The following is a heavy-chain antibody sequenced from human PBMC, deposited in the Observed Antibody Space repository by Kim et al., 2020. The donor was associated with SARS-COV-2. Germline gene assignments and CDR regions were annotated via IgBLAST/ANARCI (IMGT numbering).Heavy chain of an antibody. CDR1: GASIRNYY. J-gene: IGHJ4*02. Sequence: SETLSLTCTVSGASIRNYYWSWIRQSPGKGLEWIGYVYYGGSTNYNPSLRSRVSFSIDTSKNQLSLRLNSVTAADTAVYYCASISVTGPQLVNYWGQGTLVIVSS. CDR3: ASISVTGPQLVNY. V-gene: IGHV4-59*01. D-gene: IGHD6-19*01. CDR2: VYYGGST.